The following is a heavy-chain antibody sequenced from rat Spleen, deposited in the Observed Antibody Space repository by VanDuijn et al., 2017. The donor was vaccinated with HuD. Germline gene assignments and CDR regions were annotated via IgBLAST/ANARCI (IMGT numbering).Heavy chain of an antibody. Sequence: EVQLVESGGGLVQPGRSMKLSCAASGFTFSDYYMAWVRQAPTKGLKWVATISFDGSSTYYRDSVKGRFTISRDNAKSTLYLQMDSMRSEDTATYYCARRYDFDYWGQGVMVTVSS. CDR3: ARRYDFDY. D-gene: IGHD1-11*01. J-gene: IGHJ2*01. CDR1: GFTFSDYY. CDR2: ISFDGSST. V-gene: IGHV5-7*01.